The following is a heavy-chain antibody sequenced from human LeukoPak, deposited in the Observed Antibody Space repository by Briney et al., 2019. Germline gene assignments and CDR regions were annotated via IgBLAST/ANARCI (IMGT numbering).Heavy chain of an antibody. D-gene: IGHD6-6*01. CDR1: GDSVSSTGYY. J-gene: IGHJ3*02. Sequence: SETLSLTCTVSGDSVSSTGYYWGWIRQPPGKGLEWIGSIYYSGSTYYNPSLKSRVTISVDTSKNQFSLKLSSVTAADTAVYYCATKPLSSSRAFDIWGQGTMVTVSS. V-gene: IGHV4-39*01. CDR2: IYYSGST. CDR3: ATKPLSSSRAFDI.